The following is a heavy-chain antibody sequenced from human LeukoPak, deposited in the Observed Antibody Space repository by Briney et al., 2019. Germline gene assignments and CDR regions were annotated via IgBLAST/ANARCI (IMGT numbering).Heavy chain of an antibody. D-gene: IGHD6-13*01. CDR3: ARGSGSWYVFFDY. V-gene: IGHV3-30-3*01. CDR1: GFTFSTYA. CDR2: ISYDASNK. Sequence: GGSLRLSCAASGFTFSTYAMPWVRQAPGRGLEWVAVISYDASNKYYADSVKGRFTISRDNSKNTLYLQMNSLRPEDTAEYYCARGSGSWYVFFDYWGQGTLVTVSS. J-gene: IGHJ4*02.